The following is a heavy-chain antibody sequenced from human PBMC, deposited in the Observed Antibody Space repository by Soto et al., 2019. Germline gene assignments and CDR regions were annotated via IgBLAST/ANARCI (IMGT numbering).Heavy chain of an antibody. Sequence: VASVKVSCKASGYTFTSYAMHWVRQAPGQRLEWMGWINAGNGNTKYSQKFQGRVTITRDTSASTAYMELSSLRSEDTAVYYCARDQGYYDSSGYYELYFDYWGQGTLVTVSS. CDR2: INAGNGNT. J-gene: IGHJ4*02. CDR1: GYTFTSYA. CDR3: ARDQGYYDSSGYYELYFDY. D-gene: IGHD3-22*01. V-gene: IGHV1-3*01.